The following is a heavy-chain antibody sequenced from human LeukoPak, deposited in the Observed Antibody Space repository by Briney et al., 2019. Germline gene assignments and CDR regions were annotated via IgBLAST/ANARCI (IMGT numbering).Heavy chain of an antibody. D-gene: IGHD6-19*01. J-gene: IGHJ3*02. CDR2: ISAYNGNT. CDR3: ARVVGTSSGWPNAFDI. V-gene: IGHV1-18*01. CDR1: GYTFTSYG. Sequence: ASVKVSCKASGYTFTSYGISWVRQAPGQGLEWMGWISAYNGNTNYAQKLQGRVTMTTDASTSTAYMELRSLRSDDTAVYYCARVVGTSSGWPNAFDIWGQGTMVTVSS.